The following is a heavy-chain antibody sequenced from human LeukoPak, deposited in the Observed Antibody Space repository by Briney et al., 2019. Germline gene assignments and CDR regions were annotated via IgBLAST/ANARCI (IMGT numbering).Heavy chain of an antibody. CDR1: GFTLRDYW. V-gene: IGHV3-7*01. Sequence: PGRSLRLSCAASGFTLRDYWMSSVCQAPGEGLEWVGNIQEDGSNKYYVASVKGRFTISRDNAQNSVYLQMNSLRAEDTAVYYCAREARGTRAAFDIWGQGTVVTVS. J-gene: IGHJ3*02. CDR2: IQEDGSNK. D-gene: IGHD1-1*01. CDR3: AREARGTRAAFDI.